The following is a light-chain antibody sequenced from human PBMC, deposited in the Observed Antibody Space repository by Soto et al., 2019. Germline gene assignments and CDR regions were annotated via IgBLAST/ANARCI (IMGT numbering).Light chain of an antibody. CDR1: QSISSW. V-gene: IGKV1-5*03. Sequence: DIQMTQSPSTLSASVGDRVTTTCRASQSISSWLAWYQQKPGKAPKLLIYQASALESGVTSRFSGSGSGTEFTLTITSLQPDDFATYYCQQYNSYPVTFGGGTRVEIK. CDR3: QQYNSYPVT. CDR2: QAS. J-gene: IGKJ4*01.